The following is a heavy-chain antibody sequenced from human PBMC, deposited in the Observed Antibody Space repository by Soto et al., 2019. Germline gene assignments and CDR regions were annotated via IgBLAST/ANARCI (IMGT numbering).Heavy chain of an antibody. CDR3: AKGKLGYSRTTSCAIDY. J-gene: IGHJ4*02. V-gene: IGHV1-69*01. CDR2: IIPMFNTA. CDR1: GGTFSSYK. D-gene: IGHD2-2*01. Sequence: VKVSCKASGGTFSSYKITWVRQAPGQGLEWVGGIIPMFNTANHAQKFQGRVTLTADDSTSTAYMELRSLRSEDTAVYYCAKGKLGYSRTTSCAIDYWGQGTLVTVSS.